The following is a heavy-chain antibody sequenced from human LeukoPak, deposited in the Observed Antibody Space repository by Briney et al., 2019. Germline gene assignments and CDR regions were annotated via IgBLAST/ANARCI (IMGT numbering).Heavy chain of an antibody. J-gene: IGHJ4*02. CDR2: IHQHGSKE. D-gene: IGHD6-19*01. V-gene: IGHV3-7*01. CDR1: GFTFSSYW. CDR3: AKDPFRAVAGPKLFDY. Sequence: PGGSLRLSCAASGFTFSSYWMSWVRQAPGKGLEWVANIHQHGSKENYVDSVKGRFTISRDNSKNTLYLQMNSLRAEDTAVYYCAKDPFRAVAGPKLFDYWGQGTLVTVSS.